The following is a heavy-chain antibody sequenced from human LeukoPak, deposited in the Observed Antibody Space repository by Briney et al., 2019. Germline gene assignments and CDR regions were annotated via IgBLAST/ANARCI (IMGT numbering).Heavy chain of an antibody. V-gene: IGHV3-11*01. Sequence: PGGSLRLSCAASGFTFSDYYMSWIRQAPGKGLEWVSYISSSGSTISYADSVKGRFTISRDNAKNSLYLQMNSLRAEDTAVYYCARERETITMVRGVIGLENYWGQGTLVTVSS. J-gene: IGHJ4*02. CDR2: ISSSGSTI. CDR1: GFTFSDYY. CDR3: ARERETITMVRGVIGLENY. D-gene: IGHD3-10*01.